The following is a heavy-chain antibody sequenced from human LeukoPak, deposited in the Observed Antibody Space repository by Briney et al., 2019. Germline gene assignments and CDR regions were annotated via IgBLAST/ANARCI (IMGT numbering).Heavy chain of an antibody. CDR1: GGSVSSGSYY. J-gene: IGHJ4*02. Sequence: SETLSLTCTVSGGSVSSGSYYWSWIRQPPGKGLEWIGYIYYGGSTNYNPSLKSRVTISVDTSKNQFSLKVTSVTAADTAVYYCARRGGSGRSFDYWGQGTLVTVSS. V-gene: IGHV4-61*01. CDR2: IYYGGST. D-gene: IGHD3-10*01. CDR3: ARRGGSGRSFDY.